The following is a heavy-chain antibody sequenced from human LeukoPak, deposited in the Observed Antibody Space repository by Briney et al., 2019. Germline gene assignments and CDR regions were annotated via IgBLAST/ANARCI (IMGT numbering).Heavy chain of an antibody. D-gene: IGHD3-10*01. CDR2: INHSGST. CDR3: ARYGSGSTWFDP. V-gene: IGHV4-34*01. Sequence: SETLSLTCAVYGGSFSGYYWSWIRQPPGKGLEWIGEINHSGSTNYNPSLKSRVTISVDTSKNQFSLKLSSVPAADTAVYYCARYGSGSTWFDPWGQGTLVTVSS. J-gene: IGHJ5*02. CDR1: GGSFSGYY.